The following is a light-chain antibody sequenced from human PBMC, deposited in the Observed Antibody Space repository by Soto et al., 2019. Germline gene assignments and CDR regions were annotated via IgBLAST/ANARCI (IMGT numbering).Light chain of an antibody. CDR1: QTVSSSY. Sequence: EIVLTQSPCTLSLSPGERATLSCRASQTVSSSYLAWYQHTPGQAPRLLIYGASSRATGLPDRCSGSGACTDVSLTIIRLEPDDFSVYYYHQYCSTPPWTFGQGTKVDIK. V-gene: IGKV3-20*01. J-gene: IGKJ1*01. CDR3: HQYCSTPPWT. CDR2: GAS.